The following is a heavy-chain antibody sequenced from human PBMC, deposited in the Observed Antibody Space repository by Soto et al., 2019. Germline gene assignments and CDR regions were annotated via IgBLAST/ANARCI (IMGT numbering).Heavy chain of an antibody. CDR3: ARRVKARYYDILTGPFHHYYYYMDV. V-gene: IGHV4-59*08. Sequence: SETLSLTCTVSGGSISSYYWSWIRQPPGKGLEWIGYIYYSGSTNYNPSLKSRVTISVDTSKNQFSLKLSSVTAADTAVYYCARRVKARYYDILTGPFHHYYYYMDVWGKGTTVTVSS. D-gene: IGHD3-9*01. J-gene: IGHJ6*03. CDR2: IYYSGST. CDR1: GGSISSYY.